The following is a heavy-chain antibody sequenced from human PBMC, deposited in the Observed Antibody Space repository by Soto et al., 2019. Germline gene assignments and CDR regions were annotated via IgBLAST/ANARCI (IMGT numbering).Heavy chain of an antibody. J-gene: IGHJ1*01. Sequence: GSLRLSCAASGFTFSVYALSWVRQAPGKGLEWVSAISSNGGRTFYADSLRGRFTISRDNSKSALYLQMNNLRAEDTAIYYCAKYSELPYEAYLQQWGQGTLVTVSS. CDR2: ISSNGGRT. D-gene: IGHD1-7*01. CDR3: AKYSELPYEAYLQQ. V-gene: IGHV3-23*01. CDR1: GFTFSVYA.